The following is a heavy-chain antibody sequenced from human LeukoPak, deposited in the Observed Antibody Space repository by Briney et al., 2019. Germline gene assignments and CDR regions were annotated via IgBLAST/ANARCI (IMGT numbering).Heavy chain of an antibody. CDR3: ARAPYDFWSGYSGSFRVDLDY. Sequence: PGGSLRLSCAASGFTVSSNYMSWVRQAPGKGLEWVSVIYSGGSTYYADSVKGRFTISRDNSKNTLYLQMNSLRAEDTAVYYCARAPYDFWSGYSGSFRVDLDYWGQGTLVTVSS. V-gene: IGHV3-66*01. J-gene: IGHJ4*02. CDR2: IYSGGST. D-gene: IGHD3-3*01. CDR1: GFTVSSNY.